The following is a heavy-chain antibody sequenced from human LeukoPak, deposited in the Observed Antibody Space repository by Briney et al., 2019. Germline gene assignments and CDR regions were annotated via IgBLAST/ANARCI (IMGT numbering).Heavy chain of an antibody. V-gene: IGHV1-3*01. D-gene: IGHD3-10*01. CDR3: ARGTKPSNYYGSGTVIDY. CDR1: GYTFTSYA. CDR2: INAGNGNT. Sequence: ASVKVSCKASGYTFTSYAMHWVRQAPGQRLEWMGWINAGNGNTKYSQKFQGRVTITRDTSASTAYMELSRLRSDDTAVYYCARGTKPSNYYGSGTVIDYWGQGTLVTVSS. J-gene: IGHJ4*02.